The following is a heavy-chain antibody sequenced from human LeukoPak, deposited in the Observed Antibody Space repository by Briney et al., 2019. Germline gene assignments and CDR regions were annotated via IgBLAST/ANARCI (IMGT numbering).Heavy chain of an antibody. D-gene: IGHD2-21*02. J-gene: IGHJ4*02. CDR3: ARAYCGGDCPLWY. CDR1: GFTFSSYE. V-gene: IGHV3-48*03. Sequence: GGSLRLSCAASGFTFSSYEMNWVRQAPGKGLEWVSYISSSGSTIYYADSVKGRFTISRDNSKNTLYLQMNSLRAEDTAVYYCARAYCGGDCPLWYWGQGTLVTVSS. CDR2: ISSSGSTI.